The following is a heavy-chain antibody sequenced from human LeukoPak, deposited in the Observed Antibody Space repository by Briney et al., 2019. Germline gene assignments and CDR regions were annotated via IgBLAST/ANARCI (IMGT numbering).Heavy chain of an antibody. CDR3: ARLKFYDSTGYSPGHYMDV. D-gene: IGHD3-22*01. J-gene: IGHJ6*03. CDR1: SGSIYSYY. CDR2: FYPSVST. Sequence: SSATLSLTCTVSSGSIYSYYWSWIRQPAGKGLEWIGRFYPSVSTNYNPSLKSRVTMSVDTSKNQFALKLSAVTAADTAVDFCARLKFYDSTGYSPGHYMDVWGKGTTVTVSS. V-gene: IGHV4-4*07.